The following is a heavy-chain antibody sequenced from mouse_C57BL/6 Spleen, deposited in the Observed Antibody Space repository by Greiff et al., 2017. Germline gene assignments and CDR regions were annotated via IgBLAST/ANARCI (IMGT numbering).Heavy chain of an antibody. Sequence: DVHLVESGGDLVKPGGSLKLSCAASGFTFSSYGMSWVRQTPDKRLEWVATISSGGSYTYYPDSVKGRFTISRDNAKNTLYLQMSSLKSEDTAMYYCARRGSSPYYYAMDYWGQGTSVTVSS. CDR2: ISSGGSYT. D-gene: IGHD1-1*01. J-gene: IGHJ4*01. CDR3: ARRGSSPYYYAMDY. V-gene: IGHV5-6*01. CDR1: GFTFSSYG.